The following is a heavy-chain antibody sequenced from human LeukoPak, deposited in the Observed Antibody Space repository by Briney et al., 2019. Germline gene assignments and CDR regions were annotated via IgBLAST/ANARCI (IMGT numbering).Heavy chain of an antibody. CDR3: ARDWGYHDSSGYEYWYFDL. CDR2: IYSGGST. Sequence: PGGSLRLSCAASGFTVSSNYMSWVRQAPGKGLERVSVIYSGGSTYYADSVKGRFTISRDNSKNTLYLQMNSLRAEDTAVYYCARDWGYHDSSGYEYWYFDLWGRGTLVTVSS. CDR1: GFTVSSNY. J-gene: IGHJ2*01. V-gene: IGHV3-53*01. D-gene: IGHD3-22*01.